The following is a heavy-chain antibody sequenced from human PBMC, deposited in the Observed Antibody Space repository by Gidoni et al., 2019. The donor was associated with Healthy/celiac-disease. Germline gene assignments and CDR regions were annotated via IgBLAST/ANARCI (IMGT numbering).Heavy chain of an antibody. Sequence: QVQLVESGGGVVQPGRSLRLSCAASGFTFSSYGRHWVRQAPGKGLEWVAVIWYDGSNKYYADSVKGRFTISRDNSKNTLYLQMNSLRAEDTAVYYCARELDYDILTGYRGAFDIWGQGTMVTVSS. CDR2: IWYDGSNK. CDR3: ARELDYDILTGYRGAFDI. D-gene: IGHD3-9*01. V-gene: IGHV3-33*01. CDR1: GFTFSSYG. J-gene: IGHJ3*02.